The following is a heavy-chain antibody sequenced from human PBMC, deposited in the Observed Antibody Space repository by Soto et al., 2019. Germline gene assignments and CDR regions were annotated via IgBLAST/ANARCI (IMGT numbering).Heavy chain of an antibody. V-gene: IGHV4-59*08. CDR1: GGSISSYY. CDR2: IYYSGST. CDR3: ARQWGTDAFDI. Sequence: SETLSLTCTVSGGSISSYYWSWIRQPPWKGLEWIGYIYYSGSTNYNPSLKSRVTISVDTSKNQFSLKLSSVTAADTAVYYCARQWGTDAFDIWGQGTMVTVSS. J-gene: IGHJ3*02. D-gene: IGHD1-1*01.